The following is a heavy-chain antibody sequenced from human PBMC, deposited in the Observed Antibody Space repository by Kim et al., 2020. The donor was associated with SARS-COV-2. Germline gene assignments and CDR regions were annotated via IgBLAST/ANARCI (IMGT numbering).Heavy chain of an antibody. D-gene: IGHD6-13*01. Sequence: GGSLRLSCAASGFTFSDYYMSWIRQAPGKGLEWISYISNSGFTTHYADAVKGRFTISRDKAKNSLYLQMNSLRAEDTAVYYCARVGSTVAAGSIDYWGQGTLVTVSS. CDR3: ARVGSTVAAGSIDY. CDR1: GFTFSDYY. CDR2: ISNSGFTT. J-gene: IGHJ4*02. V-gene: IGHV3-11*01.